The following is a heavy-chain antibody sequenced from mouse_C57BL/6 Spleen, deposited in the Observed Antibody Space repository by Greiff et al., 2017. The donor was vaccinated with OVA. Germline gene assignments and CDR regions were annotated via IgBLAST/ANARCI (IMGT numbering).Heavy chain of an antibody. Sequence: EVKLMESGPGLVKPSQSLSLTCSVTGYSITSGYSWNWIRQFPGNKLEWMGYISYDGSNNYNPSLKNRISITRDTSKNQFFLKLNSVTTEDTATYYCARDHYWGQGTTLTVSS. CDR1: GYSITSGYS. V-gene: IGHV3-6*01. CDR3: ARDHY. J-gene: IGHJ2*01. CDR2: ISYDGSN.